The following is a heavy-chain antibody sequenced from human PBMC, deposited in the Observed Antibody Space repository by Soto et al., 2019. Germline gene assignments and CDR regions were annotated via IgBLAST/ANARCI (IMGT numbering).Heavy chain of an antibody. CDR1: GFTFSSYA. CDR2: ISYDGSNK. J-gene: IGHJ4*02. D-gene: IGHD4-17*01. CDR3: ARDEDYGVFDY. V-gene: IGHV3-30-3*01. Sequence: LRLSCAASGFTFSSYAMHWVRQAPGKGLEWVAVISYDGSNKYYADSVKGRFTISRDNSKNTLYLQMNSLRAEDTAVYYCARDEDYGVFDYWGQGTLVTVSS.